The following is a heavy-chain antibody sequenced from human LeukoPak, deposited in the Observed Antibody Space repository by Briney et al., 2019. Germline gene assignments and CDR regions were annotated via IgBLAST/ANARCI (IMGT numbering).Heavy chain of an antibody. CDR2: IDAGGGDT. J-gene: IGHJ6*02. V-gene: IGHV3-23*01. Sequence: GGSLRLSCAASGFTFSSYAMTWVRQAPGKGLEWVASIDAGGGDTYHSDSVKGRFTISRDNSVNTLYLQMNSLRADDTAVYYCGRPTKYWLVRGDGVDVWGQGTTVTVSS. D-gene: IGHD6-19*01. CDR1: GFTFSSYA. CDR3: GRPTKYWLVRGDGVDV.